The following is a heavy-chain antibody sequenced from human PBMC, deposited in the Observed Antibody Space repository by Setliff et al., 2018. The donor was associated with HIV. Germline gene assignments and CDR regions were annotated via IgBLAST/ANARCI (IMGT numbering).Heavy chain of an antibody. V-gene: IGHV4-59*12. CDR3: ARLRLAVMMSLDYFDL. CDR1: GGSISSNW. J-gene: IGHJ4*02. D-gene: IGHD3-16*01. Sequence: SETLSLTCTVSGGSISSNWWGWIRQPPGKGLEWIGYIYYSGTTNFNPSLQSRVSMSVDVSTNQFSLRLTSVTAADTAVYYCARLRLAVMMSLDYFDLWGQGTLVTVSS. CDR2: IYYSGTT.